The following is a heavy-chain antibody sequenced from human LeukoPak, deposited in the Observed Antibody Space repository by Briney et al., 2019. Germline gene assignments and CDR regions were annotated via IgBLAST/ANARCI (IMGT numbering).Heavy chain of an antibody. D-gene: IGHD6-13*01. J-gene: IGHJ3*02. CDR3: ARDHSSSWYPDAFDI. CDR2: IYYSGST. CDR1: GGSISSYY. Sequence: SETLSLTCTVSGGSISSYYWSWIRQPPGKGLEWIGYIYYSGSTNYNPSLKSRVTISVDTSKNQFSLKLSSVTAADTAVYYCARDHSSSWYPDAFDIWGQGTMVTVSS. V-gene: IGHV4-59*01.